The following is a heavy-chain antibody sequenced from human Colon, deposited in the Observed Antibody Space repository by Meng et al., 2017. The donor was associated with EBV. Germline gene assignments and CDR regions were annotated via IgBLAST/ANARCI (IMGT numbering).Heavy chain of an antibody. V-gene: IGHV4/OR15-8*02. J-gene: IGHJ4*02. CDR1: VGSIRRFNG. D-gene: IGHD3-10*01. CDR3: ARDNDITLIQGGGFGY. Sequence: RPARGPGWGNLSVDLHHRGGASVGSIRRFNGGGWGRQPPWKGLEWIGEINRTGDANYNPSLNSRVSISIDKAKNHFSLILNSVTAADTAMYYCARDNDITLIQGGGFGYWGPGTLVTVSS. CDR2: INRTGDA.